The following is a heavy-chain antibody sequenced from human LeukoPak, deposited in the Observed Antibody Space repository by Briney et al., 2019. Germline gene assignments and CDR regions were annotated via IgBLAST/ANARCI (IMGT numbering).Heavy chain of an antibody. D-gene: IGHD4-17*01. CDR1: GGSISSGGYY. Sequence: PSQTLSLTCTVSGGSISSGGYYWSWIRQPPGKGLEWIGYIYHSGSTYYNPSLKSRVTISVDRSKNQFSLKLSSVTAADTAVYYCARGLRGAYGDYVRGGDYWGQGTLVTVSS. J-gene: IGHJ4*02. CDR3: ARGLRGAYGDYVRGGDY. CDR2: IYHSGST. V-gene: IGHV4-30-2*01.